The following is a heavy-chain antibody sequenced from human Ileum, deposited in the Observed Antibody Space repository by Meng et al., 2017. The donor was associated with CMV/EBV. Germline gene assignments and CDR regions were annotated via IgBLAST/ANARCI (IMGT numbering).Heavy chain of an antibody. CDR1: GFILSTYD. CDR3: ARDPEGIFGAINYFYY. CDR2: ISGSGSTI. V-gene: IGHV3-48*03. J-gene: IGHJ4*02. Sequence: GESLKISCAASGFILSTYDLTWVRQAPGKGLEWVSYISGSGSTIYYADSVKGRFTISRDNAKNSLYLQMNSLRAEDTAVYYCARDPEGIFGAINYFYYWGQGTLVTVSS. D-gene: IGHD3-3*01.